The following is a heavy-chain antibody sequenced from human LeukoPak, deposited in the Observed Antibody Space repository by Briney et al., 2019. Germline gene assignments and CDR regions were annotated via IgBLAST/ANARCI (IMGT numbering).Heavy chain of an antibody. Sequence: SETLSLTCTVSGGSISSSSYYWGWIRQPPGKGLEWIGSIYYSGSTYYNPSLKSRVTISVDTSKNQFSLKLSSVTAADTAVYYCARPTTVTRFTLGYWGQGTLVTVSS. CDR1: GGSISSSSYY. CDR3: ARPTTVTRFTLGY. D-gene: IGHD4-17*01. CDR2: IYYSGST. V-gene: IGHV4-39*01. J-gene: IGHJ4*02.